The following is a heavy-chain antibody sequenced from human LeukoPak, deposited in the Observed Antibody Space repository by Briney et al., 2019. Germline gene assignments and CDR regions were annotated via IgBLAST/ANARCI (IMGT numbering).Heavy chain of an antibody. J-gene: IGHJ4*02. CDR1: GFPFSSYA. Sequence: GGSLRLSCAASGFPFSSYAMSWVRQAPGKGLECVSAISGSGGSTYYADSVKGRFTISRDNSKNTLYLQMNSLRAEDTAVYYCAKDTQQITMIVVVITAFDYWGQGTLVTVSS. D-gene: IGHD3-22*01. CDR2: ISGSGGST. V-gene: IGHV3-23*01. CDR3: AKDTQQITMIVVVITAFDY.